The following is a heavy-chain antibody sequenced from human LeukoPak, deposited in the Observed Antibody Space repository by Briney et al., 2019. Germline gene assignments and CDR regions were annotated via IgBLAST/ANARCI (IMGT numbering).Heavy chain of an antibody. CDR3: ARRPGYCSGGSCHGWFDP. CDR1: GYSFTSYW. Sequence: GESLKISCKGSGYSFTSYWIGWVRQMPGKGLEWMGIIYPGDSDTRYSPSFQGQVTISADKSISTAYLQWSSLKATDTAMYYCARRPGYCSGGSCHGWFDPWGQGTLVTVSS. J-gene: IGHJ5*02. CDR2: IYPGDSDT. D-gene: IGHD2-15*01. V-gene: IGHV5-51*01.